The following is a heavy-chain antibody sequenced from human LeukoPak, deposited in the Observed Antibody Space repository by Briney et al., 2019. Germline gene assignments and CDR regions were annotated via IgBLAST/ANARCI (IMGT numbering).Heavy chain of an antibody. D-gene: IGHD5-12*01. CDR3: ARVRGGYSAYDFGAFDI. CDR2: INWNGDRT. V-gene: IGHV3-20*04. Sequence: PGGSLRLSCAASGSTFDDYGMNWVRHAPGKGLEWVSGINWNGDRTGYADSVKGRFTISRDNAKNSLYLQMNSLRAEDTALFYCARVRGGYSAYDFGAFDIWGQGTMVTVSS. CDR1: GSTFDDYG. J-gene: IGHJ3*02.